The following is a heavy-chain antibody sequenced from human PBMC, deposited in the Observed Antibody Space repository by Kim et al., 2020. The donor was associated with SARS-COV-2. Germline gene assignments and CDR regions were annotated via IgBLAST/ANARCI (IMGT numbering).Heavy chain of an antibody. D-gene: IGHD3-10*01. V-gene: IGHV3-30*01. Sequence: KGRFTISRDKSKNTLYLQMNSLRAEDTAVYYCARDEDGGWFGELSNDAFDIWGQGTMVTVSS. CDR3: ARDEDGGWFGELSNDAFDI. J-gene: IGHJ3*02.